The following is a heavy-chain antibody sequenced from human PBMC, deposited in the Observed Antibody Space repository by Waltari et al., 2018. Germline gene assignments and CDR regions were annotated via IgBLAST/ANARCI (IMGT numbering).Heavy chain of an antibody. J-gene: IGHJ4*02. CDR3: ASALVLGYCSGGSCYDDY. V-gene: IGHV1-69*08. CDR1: GGTFSSYA. CDR2: IIPIFGTA. Sequence: QVQLVQSGAEVKKPGSSVKVSCKASGGTFSSYAISWVRQAPGQGLEWMGRIIPIFGTANYAQKFQGRVTITADKSTSTAYMELSSLRSEDTAVYYCASALVLGYCSGGSCYDDYWGQGTLVTVSS. D-gene: IGHD2-15*01.